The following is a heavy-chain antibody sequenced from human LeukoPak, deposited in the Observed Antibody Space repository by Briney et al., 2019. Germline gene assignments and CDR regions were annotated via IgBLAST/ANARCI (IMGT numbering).Heavy chain of an antibody. CDR2: IYYSGSA. CDR1: GGSISSGDYY. V-gene: IGHV4-30-4*08. D-gene: IGHD3-3*01. Sequence: SETLSLTCTVSGGSISSGDYYWSWIRQPPGKGLEWIGYIYYSGSAYYNPSLKSRVTISVDTSKNQFSLKLSSVTAADTAVYYYARTSTYYDFWSGYRDFDYWGQGTLVTVSS. CDR3: ARTSTYYDFWSGYRDFDY. J-gene: IGHJ4*02.